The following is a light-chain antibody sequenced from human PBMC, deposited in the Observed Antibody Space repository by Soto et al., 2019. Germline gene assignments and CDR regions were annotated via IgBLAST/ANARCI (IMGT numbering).Light chain of an antibody. CDR1: SSNIGSNT. Sequence: QAVVTQPPSASGTPGQRVTISCSGSSSNIGSNTVNWYQQLPGTAPKLLIYNNNQRPSGVPDRFSGSKSGTSASLAISGLQSEDEADYYCAAWDDSLYGLVFGTGTKVTVL. J-gene: IGLJ1*01. CDR2: NNN. V-gene: IGLV1-44*01. CDR3: AAWDDSLYGLV.